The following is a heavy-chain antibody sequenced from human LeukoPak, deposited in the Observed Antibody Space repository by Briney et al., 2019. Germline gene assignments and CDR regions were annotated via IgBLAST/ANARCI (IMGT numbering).Heavy chain of an antibody. J-gene: IGHJ6*02. Sequence: PGRSLRLSCVVSGFNSEDHAMHWVRQAPGKGLEWVSGIYWSSSGTGYADSVKGRFTVSRDSAKNSLYLQMNSLRPEDTALYYCVKYLNPGGADVLGQGTTVTLSS. CDR2: IYWSSSGT. V-gene: IGHV3-9*02. CDR3: VKYLNPGGADV. D-gene: IGHD3-10*01. CDR1: GFNSEDHA.